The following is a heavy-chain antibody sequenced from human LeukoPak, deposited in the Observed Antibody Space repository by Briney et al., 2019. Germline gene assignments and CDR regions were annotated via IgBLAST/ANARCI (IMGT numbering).Heavy chain of an antibody. J-gene: IGHJ4*02. Sequence: ASVKVSCKASGYTFPGYYMPWVRQAPGQGLEWMGWINPNSGGTNYAQKFQGRVTMTRDTSISTAYMELSRLRSDDTAVYYCARTRSGYVVLDYWGQGTLVTVSS. CDR2: INPNSGGT. D-gene: IGHD3-3*01. V-gene: IGHV1-2*02. CDR1: GYTFPGYY. CDR3: ARTRSGYVVLDY.